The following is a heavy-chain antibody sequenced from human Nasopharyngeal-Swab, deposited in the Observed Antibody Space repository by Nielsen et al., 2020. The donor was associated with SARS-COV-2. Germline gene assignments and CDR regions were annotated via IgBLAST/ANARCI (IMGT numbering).Heavy chain of an antibody. D-gene: IGHD3-22*01. CDR1: GGSISSGGYS. CDR3: ARSDYYEYYAFDI. J-gene: IGHJ3*02. Sequence: SETLFTCAVSGGSISSGGYSWSWIRQPPGKGLEWIGYIYHSGSTYYNPPLKSRVTISVDRSKNQFSLKLSSVTAADTAVYYCARSDYYEYYAFDIWGQGTMVTVSS. CDR2: IYHSGST. V-gene: IGHV4-30-2*01.